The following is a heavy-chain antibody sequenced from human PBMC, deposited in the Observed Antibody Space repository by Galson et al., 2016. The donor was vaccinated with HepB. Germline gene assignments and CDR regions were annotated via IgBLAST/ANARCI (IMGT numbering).Heavy chain of an antibody. D-gene: IGHD6-19*01. V-gene: IGHV3-21*01. CDR3: ARDKISGWYYFDP. CDR2: ISGTSDYI. Sequence: SLRLSCAASGFTFSTYYMNWVRQAPGKGLEWVSSISGTSDYINYADSVKGRFTVSRDNAKNSLYLQMNSLRAEDTAIYYCARDKISGWYYFDPWGQGTLVTVSS. CDR1: GFTFSTYY. J-gene: IGHJ4*02.